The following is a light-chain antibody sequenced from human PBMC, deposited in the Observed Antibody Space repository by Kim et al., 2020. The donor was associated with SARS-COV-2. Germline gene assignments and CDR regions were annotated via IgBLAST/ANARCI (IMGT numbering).Light chain of an antibody. CDR3: QQFHDWPVT. CDR1: QSSRTA. J-gene: IGKJ5*01. Sequence: GSPGESATRSCRASQSSRTALAWYQQKPGQAPRLLIYDASTRATGIPARFSGSGSGAEFTLTISRLQADDFALYHCQQFHDWPVTFGQGTRLEIK. V-gene: IGKV3D-15*01. CDR2: DAS.